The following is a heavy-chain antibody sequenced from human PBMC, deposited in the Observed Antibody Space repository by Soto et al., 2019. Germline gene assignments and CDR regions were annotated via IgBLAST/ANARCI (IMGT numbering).Heavy chain of an antibody. V-gene: IGHV1-69*13. Sequence: AASVKVSCKASGGTFSSYAISWVRQAPGQGLEWMGGIIPIFGTANYAQKFQGRVTITADESTSTAYMELSSLGSEDTAVYYCARSSAGGWYLHYYYYYGMDVWGQGTTVTVSS. CDR1: GGTFSSYA. CDR2: IIPIFGTA. D-gene: IGHD6-19*01. J-gene: IGHJ6*02. CDR3: ARSSAGGWYLHYYYYYGMDV.